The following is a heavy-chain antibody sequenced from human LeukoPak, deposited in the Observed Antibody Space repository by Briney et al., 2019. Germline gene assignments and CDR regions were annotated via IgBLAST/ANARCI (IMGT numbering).Heavy chain of an antibody. CDR3: ARPDGSSFPRYYYYYMDV. D-gene: IGHD6-13*01. Sequence: PGGSLRLSCAASGFTFSSYSMNWVRRAPGKGLEWVSSISSSSSYIYYADSVKGRFTISRDNAKDSLYLQMNSLRAEDTAVYYCARPDGSSFPRYYYYYMDVWGKGTTVTVSS. V-gene: IGHV3-21*01. CDR1: GFTFSSYS. J-gene: IGHJ6*03. CDR2: ISSSSSYI.